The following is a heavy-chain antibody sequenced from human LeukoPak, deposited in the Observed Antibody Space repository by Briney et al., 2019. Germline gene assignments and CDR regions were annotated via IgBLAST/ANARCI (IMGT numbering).Heavy chain of an antibody. Sequence: GSGPMLVGPTQTLPLTCTFSGFSLSTTGEGVGWIRQPPGKALEWLAVIYWNGDNYYSPSLKSRLTITKDTSKNHVVLTLTNMVPVDTATYYCAHTIYANGGPYHFDYWGQGTLVTVSS. D-gene: IGHD2-8*01. J-gene: IGHJ4*02. V-gene: IGHV2-5*01. CDR3: AHTIYANGGPYHFDY. CDR2: IYWNGDN. CDR1: GFSLSTTGEG.